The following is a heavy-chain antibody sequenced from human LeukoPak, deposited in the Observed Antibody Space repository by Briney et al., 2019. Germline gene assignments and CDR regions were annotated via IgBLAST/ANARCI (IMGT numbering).Heavy chain of an antibody. J-gene: IGHJ5*02. CDR1: GGSITNYY. V-gene: IGHV4-59*01. D-gene: IGHD2-15*01. CDR3: ARVLGYCSGGSCHGRFDP. CDR2: VYYSGSA. Sequence: PSETLSLTCTVSGGSITNYYWTWIRQPPGKGLHGIGYVYYSGSANYGPSLMSRVTISVDTSKSQFSLKLSSVTAADTAVYYCARVLGYCSGGSCHGRFDPWGQGTLVTVSS.